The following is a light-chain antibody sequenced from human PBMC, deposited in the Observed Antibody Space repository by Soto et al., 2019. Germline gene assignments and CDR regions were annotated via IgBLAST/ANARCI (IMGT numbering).Light chain of an antibody. CDR2: EDN. J-gene: IGLJ3*02. V-gene: IGLV6-57*01. CDR3: QSYDATNQV. Sequence: NFMLTQPHSVSESPGKTVIISCTRSSGSTASNYVQWYQQRPGSSPTTVIYEDNQRPSGVPERFSGSIDSSSNSASLTISGLETEDEADYFCQSYDATNQVFGGGTKLTVL. CDR1: SGSTASNY.